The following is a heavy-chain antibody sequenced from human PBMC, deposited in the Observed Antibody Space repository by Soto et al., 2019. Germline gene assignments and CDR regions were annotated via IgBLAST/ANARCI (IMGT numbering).Heavy chain of an antibody. CDR3: ARSKTEWGDYFDY. CDR1: GGSINSGGYY. J-gene: IGHJ4*02. Sequence: SETLSLTCTVSGGSINSGGYYWSWIRQHPGKGLEWIGYVYYSGSTYYNPSLKSRVTISVDTSKNQFSLKLSSVTAADTAVYYCARSKTEWGDYFDYWGQGTLVTVSS. D-gene: IGHD3-3*01. V-gene: IGHV4-31*03. CDR2: VYYSGST.